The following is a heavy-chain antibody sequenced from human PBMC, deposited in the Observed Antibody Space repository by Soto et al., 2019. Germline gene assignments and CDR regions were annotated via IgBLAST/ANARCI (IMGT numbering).Heavy chain of an antibody. V-gene: IGHV3-30*18. CDR3: AKGEYYYGSGSPYYGMDV. J-gene: IGHJ6*02. Sequence: GASLRLSCAASGFTFSSYGMHWVRQAPGKGLEWVAVISYDGCNKYYADFVKGRFTISRDNSKNTLYLQMNSLRAEDTAVYYCAKGEYYYGSGSPYYGMDVWGQGTTVTVSS. CDR1: GFTFSSYG. CDR2: ISYDGCNK. D-gene: IGHD3-10*01.